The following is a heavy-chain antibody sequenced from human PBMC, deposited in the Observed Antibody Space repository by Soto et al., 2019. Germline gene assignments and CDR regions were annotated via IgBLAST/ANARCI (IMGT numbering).Heavy chain of an antibody. J-gene: IGHJ5*02. CDR2: ISYDGRNK. Sequence: QVQLVESGGGVVQPERSLRLSCAASGFTFSNYAMHWVRQAPGKGPEWVAAISYDGRNKYYADSVKGRFTISRDNSKNTLDLQMNSLRAEDTAVYYCAKGKYDIHGLSLNWFDPWGQGTLVTVSS. CDR1: GFTFSNYA. D-gene: IGHD3-22*01. V-gene: IGHV3-30*18. CDR3: AKGKYDIHGLSLNWFDP.